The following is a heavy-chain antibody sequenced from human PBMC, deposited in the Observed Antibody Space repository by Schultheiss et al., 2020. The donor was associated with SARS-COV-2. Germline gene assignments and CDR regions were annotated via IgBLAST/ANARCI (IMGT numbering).Heavy chain of an antibody. Sequence: GGSLRLSCAASGFTFGSYAMHWVRQAPGKGLEWVGRIKSKTDGGTTDYAAPVKGRFTISRDDSKNTLYLQMNSLKTEDTAVYYCTTDPWGVYDAFDIWGQGTMVTVSS. J-gene: IGHJ3*02. CDR1: GFTFGSYA. V-gene: IGHV3-15*01. CDR2: IKSKTDGGTT. D-gene: IGHD3-10*01. CDR3: TTDPWGVYDAFDI.